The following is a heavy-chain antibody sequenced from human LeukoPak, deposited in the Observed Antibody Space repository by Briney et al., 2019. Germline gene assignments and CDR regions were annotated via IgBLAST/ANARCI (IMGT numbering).Heavy chain of an antibody. CDR1: GYTFTGYY. J-gene: IGHJ4*02. V-gene: IGHV1-2*06. CDR3: ARALPDCSGGSCYQLGFDY. Sequence: ASVKVSCKASGYTFTGYYMHWVRQAPGQGLEWMGRTNPNSGGTNYAQKFQGRVTKTRDTSISTAYMELSRLRSDDTAVYYCARALPDCSGGSCYQLGFDYWGQGTLVTVSS. D-gene: IGHD2-15*01. CDR2: TNPNSGGT.